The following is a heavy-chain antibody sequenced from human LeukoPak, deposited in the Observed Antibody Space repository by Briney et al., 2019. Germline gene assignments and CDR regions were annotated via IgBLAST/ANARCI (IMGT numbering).Heavy chain of an antibody. CDR3: ARDGPIRSQMATIN. Sequence: SETLSLTCTVSGGSISSYYWSWIRQPAGKGLEWIGRIYTSGSTNYNPSLKSRVTMSVDTSKNQFSLKLSSVTAADTAVYYCARDGPIRSQMATINWGQGTLVTVSS. J-gene: IGHJ4*02. D-gene: IGHD5-24*01. V-gene: IGHV4-4*07. CDR2: IYTSGST. CDR1: GGSISSYY.